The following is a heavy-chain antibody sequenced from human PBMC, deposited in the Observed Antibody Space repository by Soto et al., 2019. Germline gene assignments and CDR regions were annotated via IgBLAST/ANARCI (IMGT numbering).Heavy chain of an antibody. CDR3: ARKAWVRFDY. Sequence: SETLSLTCAVSGDSISRSVWWTWVRQPPGKGLEWIGEVFHNGDTNYNPSLESRVTMSVDKSTNDFSLKVTSVTAADTAIYYCARKAWVRFDYWGQGALVTVSS. J-gene: IGHJ4*02. V-gene: IGHV4-4*02. CDR1: GDSISRSVW. CDR2: VFHNGDT. D-gene: IGHD7-27*01.